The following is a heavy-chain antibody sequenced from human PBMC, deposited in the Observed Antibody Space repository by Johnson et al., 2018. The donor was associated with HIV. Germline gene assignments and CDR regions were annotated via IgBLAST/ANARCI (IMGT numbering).Heavy chain of an antibody. CDR2: IYSGGST. V-gene: IGHV3-53*01. D-gene: IGHD5-12*01. CDR1: GFTVSSNY. Sequence: VQLVESGGGLIQPGGSLRLSCAASGFTVSSNYMSWVRQAPGTGLAWVSVIYSGGSTYYADSVKGRFTISRDNSKNTLYLQMNSLRAEDTAVYYCARASNSGYDQAFDIWGQGTMVTVSS. J-gene: IGHJ3*02. CDR3: ARASNSGYDQAFDI.